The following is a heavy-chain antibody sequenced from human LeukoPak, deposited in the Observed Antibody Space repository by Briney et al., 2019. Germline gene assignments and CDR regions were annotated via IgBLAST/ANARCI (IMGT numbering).Heavy chain of an antibody. CDR1: GYSISSGYY. V-gene: IGHV4-61*05. D-gene: IGHD3-22*01. CDR2: IYYSGST. CDR3: ASYYYDSSGYYYMGAFDI. Sequence: SETLSLTCTVSGYSISSGYYWGWIRQPPGKGLEWIGYIYYSGSTNYNPSLKSRVTISVDKSKNQFSLKLSSVTAADTAVYYCASYYYDSSGYYYMGAFDIWGQGTMVTVSS. J-gene: IGHJ3*02.